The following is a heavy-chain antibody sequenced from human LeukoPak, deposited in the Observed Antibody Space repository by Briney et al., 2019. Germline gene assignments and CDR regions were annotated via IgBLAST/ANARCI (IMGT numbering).Heavy chain of an antibody. J-gene: IGHJ6*04. CDR3: ARELEDGHYHYGMDV. CDR1: GGTFSSYA. Sequence: SVKVSCKASGGTFSSYAISWVRQAPGQGLEWRGGIIPIFGTANYAQKFQGRVTITADKSTSTAYMELSSLRSEDTAVYYCARELEDGHYHYGMDVWGKGTTVTVSS. D-gene: IGHD5-24*01. V-gene: IGHV1-69*06. CDR2: IIPIFGTA.